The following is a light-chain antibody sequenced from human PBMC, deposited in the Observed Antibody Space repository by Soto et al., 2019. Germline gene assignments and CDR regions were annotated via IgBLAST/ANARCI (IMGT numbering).Light chain of an antibody. CDR3: ATWDDSPV. CDR2: NNN. CDR1: NSNIGSNT. J-gene: IGLJ2*01. Sequence: QSVLTQPPSASGTPGQRVTISCSGSNSNIGSNTVNWYQQLPGTAPKLLIYNNNQRPLGVPDRFSGSKSGTSASLAISGLQSDDEADYYCATWDDSPVFGGGTKLTVL. V-gene: IGLV1-44*01.